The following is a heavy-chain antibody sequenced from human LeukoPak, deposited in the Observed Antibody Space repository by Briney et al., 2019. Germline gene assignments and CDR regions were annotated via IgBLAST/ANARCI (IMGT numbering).Heavy chain of an antibody. CDR3: ARDIESSSWYYYYYYYGMDV. J-gene: IGHJ6*02. CDR2: ISSSSSYI. CDR1: GFTFSSYS. Sequence: GGSLRLSCAASGFTFSSYSMNWVRQAPGKGLEWVSSISSSSSYIYYAGSVKGRLTISRDNAKNSLYLQMNSLRAGDTAVYYCARDIESSSWYYYYYYYGMDVWGQGTTVTVSS. V-gene: IGHV3-21*01. D-gene: IGHD6-13*01.